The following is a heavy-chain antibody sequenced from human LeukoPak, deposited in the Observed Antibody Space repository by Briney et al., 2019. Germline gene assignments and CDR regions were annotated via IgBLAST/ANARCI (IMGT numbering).Heavy chain of an antibody. CDR1: GFTFSSYS. Sequence: PGGSLRLSCAASGFTFSSYSMNWVRQAPGKGLEWVSYISSSSSTIYYADSVKGRFTISRDNAKNSLYLQMNSLRAEDTAVYYCASNSGSYHEPFRGPQDKANDYWGQGTLVTVSS. J-gene: IGHJ4*02. CDR2: ISSSSSTI. CDR3: ASNSGSYHEPFRGPQDKANDY. D-gene: IGHD1-26*01. V-gene: IGHV3-48*01.